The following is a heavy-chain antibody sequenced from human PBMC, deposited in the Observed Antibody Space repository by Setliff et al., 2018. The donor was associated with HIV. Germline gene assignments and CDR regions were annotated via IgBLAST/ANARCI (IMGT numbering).Heavy chain of an antibody. CDR3: SRVHSPLYYDILTGYLDY. V-gene: IGHV3-49*04. CDR2: IRSRAYGGTT. D-gene: IGHD3-9*01. Sequence: PGGSLRLSCAASGFTFSSYAMSWVRQAPGKGLEWVGVIRSRAYGGTTDYAASVKGRFTISRDVSKSSAYLLMNSLKTEDTAVYYCSRVHSPLYYDILTGYLDYWGQGTLVTVSS. CDR1: GFTFSSYA. J-gene: IGHJ4*02.